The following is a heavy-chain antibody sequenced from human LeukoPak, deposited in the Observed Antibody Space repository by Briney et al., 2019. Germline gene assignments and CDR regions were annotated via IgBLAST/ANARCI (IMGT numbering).Heavy chain of an antibody. CDR2: ISYDGSNK. CDR3: ARAAYYYYGMDV. J-gene: IGHJ6*02. CDR1: GFTFSNYA. V-gene: IGHV3-30-3*01. Sequence: PGGSLRLSCAASGFTFSNYAMHWVRQAPGKGLEWVAVISYDGSNKYHADSVKGRFTISRDNSKNTVYLQMNSLKIEDTAVYYCARAAYYYYGMDVWGQGATVTVSS.